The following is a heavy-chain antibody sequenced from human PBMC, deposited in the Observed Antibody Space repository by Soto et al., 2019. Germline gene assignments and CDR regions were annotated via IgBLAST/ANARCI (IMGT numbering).Heavy chain of an antibody. CDR2: ISYDGSNK. CDR3: ARHAWFGELFRGGWFDP. Sequence: VQLVESGGGVVQPGRSLRLSCAASGFTFSSYAMHWVRQAPGKGLEWVAVISYDGSNKYYADSVKGRFTISRDNSKNTLYLQMNSLRAEDTAVYYCARHAWFGELFRGGWFDPWGQGTLVTVSS. V-gene: IGHV3-30-3*01. J-gene: IGHJ5*02. D-gene: IGHD3-10*01. CDR1: GFTFSSYA.